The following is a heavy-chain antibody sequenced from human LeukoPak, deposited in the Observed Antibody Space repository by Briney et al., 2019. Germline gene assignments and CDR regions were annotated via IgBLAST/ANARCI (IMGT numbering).Heavy chain of an antibody. Sequence: GGSLRLSCAASGFTFSSYSMNWVRQAPGKGLEWVSSITSSSSYIYYADSVKGRFTISRDNAKNSLYLQMKSLRAEDTAAYYCARVGSLRIQLRSPSDYWGQGTLVTVSS. CDR1: GFTFSSYS. D-gene: IGHD5-18*01. CDR3: ARVGSLRIQLRSPSDY. V-gene: IGHV3-21*01. J-gene: IGHJ4*02. CDR2: ITSSSSYI.